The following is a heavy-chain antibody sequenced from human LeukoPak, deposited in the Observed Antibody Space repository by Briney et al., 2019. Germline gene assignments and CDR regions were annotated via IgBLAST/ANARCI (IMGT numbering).Heavy chain of an antibody. D-gene: IGHD4-17*01. CDR3: AKSASTEEFDY. V-gene: IGHV3-30*18. CDR2: ISYDGSNK. Sequence: GGSLRLSCAASGFTFSSYGMHWVRQAPGKGLEWVAVISYDGSNKYYADSVKGRFTISRDNSKNTLYLQMNSLRAEDTAVYYCAKSASTEEFDYWGQGTLVTVSS. CDR1: GFTFSSYG. J-gene: IGHJ4*02.